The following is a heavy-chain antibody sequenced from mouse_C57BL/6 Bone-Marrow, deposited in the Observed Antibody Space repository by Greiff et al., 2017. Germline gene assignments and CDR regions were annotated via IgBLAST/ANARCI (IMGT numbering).Heavy chain of an antibody. CDR2: ISNLAYSI. D-gene: IGHD2-5*01. CDR3: ARAYYSNYPWFAY. Sequence: EVMLVESGGGLVQPGGSLKLSCAASGFTFSDYGMAWVRQAPRKGPEWVAFISNLAYSIYYADTVTGRFTISRENAKNTLYLEMSSLRSEDTAMYYCARAYYSNYPWFAYWGQGTLVTVSA. V-gene: IGHV5-15*01. CDR1: GFTFSDYG. J-gene: IGHJ3*01.